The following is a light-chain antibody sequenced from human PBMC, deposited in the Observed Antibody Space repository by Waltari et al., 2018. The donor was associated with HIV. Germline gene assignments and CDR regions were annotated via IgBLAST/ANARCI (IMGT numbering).Light chain of an antibody. Sequence: SSELTQDPAVSVALGQTVRITCQGDSLRSYYTNWYQQKPGQAPVLVIYGKNNRPSGIPDRFSGSSSGNTASLTITGAQAEDEADYYCNSRDSSGNHPFGGGTKLTVL. CDR1: SLRSYY. V-gene: IGLV3-19*01. CDR3: NSRDSSGNHP. CDR2: GKN. J-gene: IGLJ2*01.